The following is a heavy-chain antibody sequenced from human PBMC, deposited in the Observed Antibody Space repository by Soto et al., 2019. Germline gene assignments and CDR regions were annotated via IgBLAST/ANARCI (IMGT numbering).Heavy chain of an antibody. D-gene: IGHD3-10*01. V-gene: IGHV1-69*10. J-gene: IGHJ6*02. CDR3: ARGPFRPSVMDV. Sequence: GASVKVSCKTSGDNFKKNVFTWVRQASGQGLEWMGGTIPALGKTHYIEKLQGRVTITVDDATRTVYMEVRDLTSEDTAIYYCARGPFRPSVMDVWGQGTTVTVSS. CDR1: GDNFKKNV. CDR2: TIPALGKT.